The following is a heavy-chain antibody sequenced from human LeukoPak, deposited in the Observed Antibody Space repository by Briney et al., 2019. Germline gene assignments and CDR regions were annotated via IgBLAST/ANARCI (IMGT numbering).Heavy chain of an antibody. J-gene: IGHJ4*02. CDR3: ARGHNSRAGVTDCCPLDY. CDR2: ISSSGSTI. V-gene: IGHV3-11*04. Sequence: GGSLRLSCAASGFTFSDYYMSWIRQAPGKGLEWVSYISSSGSTIYYADSVKGRFTISRDNAKNSLYLQMNSLRAEDTATYFCARGHNSRAGVTDCCPLDYWGQGTLVTVSS. D-gene: IGHD2-21*02. CDR1: GFTFSDYY.